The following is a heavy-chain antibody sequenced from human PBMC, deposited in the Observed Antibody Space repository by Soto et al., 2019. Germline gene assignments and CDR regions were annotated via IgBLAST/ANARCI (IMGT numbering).Heavy chain of an antibody. CDR1: GFTFSSYA. D-gene: IGHD2-15*01. CDR2: ISYDGSNK. Sequence: QVQLVESGGGVVQPGRSLRLSCAASGFTFSSYAMHWVRQAPGKGLEWVAVISYDGSNKYYADSVKGRFTISRDNSKNTLYLKRNCLRAEDTAVYYCAIDKGGGGHNAFDIWGQGTMVTVSS. V-gene: IGHV3-30-3*01. J-gene: IGHJ3*02. CDR3: AIDKGGGGHNAFDI.